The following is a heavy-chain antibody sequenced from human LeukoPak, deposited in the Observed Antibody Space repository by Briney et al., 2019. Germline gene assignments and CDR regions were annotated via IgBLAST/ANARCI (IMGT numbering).Heavy chain of an antibody. CDR3: ARGWGSFEN. D-gene: IGHD7-27*01. CDR2: LYGSGNT. J-gene: IGHJ4*02. V-gene: IGHV3-53*01. CDR1: GFSVITDY. Sequence: GGSLRLSCAASGFSVITDYMTWVRQAPGKGLEWVSTLYGSGNTYYADSVKGRFTVSRDNSKNTLLLEMSSLRAEDTAVYFCARGWGSFENWGQGTLVAVSS.